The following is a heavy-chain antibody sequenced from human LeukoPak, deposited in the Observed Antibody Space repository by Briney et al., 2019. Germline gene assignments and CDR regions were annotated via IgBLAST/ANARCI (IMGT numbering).Heavy chain of an antibody. J-gene: IGHJ3*02. CDR1: GFTFSSYA. Sequence: GGSLRLSCAASGFTFSSYAMHWVRQARGKGLEWVAVISYDGSNKYYADSVKGRFTISRDNSKNTLYLQMNSLRAEDTAVYYCARQWAIGAFDIWGQGTMVTVSS. CDR2: ISYDGSNK. CDR3: ARQWAIGAFDI. D-gene: IGHD1-26*01. V-gene: IGHV3-30*04.